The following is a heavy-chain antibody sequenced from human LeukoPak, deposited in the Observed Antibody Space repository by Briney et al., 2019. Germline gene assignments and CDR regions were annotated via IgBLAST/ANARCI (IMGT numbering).Heavy chain of an antibody. CDR3: ARERPDSRNLDS. J-gene: IGHJ4*02. CDR1: GFTFSSYA. CDR2: ISGSGGST. Sequence: GGSLRLSCAASGFTFSSYAMSWVRQAPGKGLEWVSAISGSGGSTYYADSVKGRFTISRDNAKNSLYLQMNDLRVEDTAVYYCARERPDSRNLDSWGRGALVTVSS. D-gene: IGHD1-14*01. V-gene: IGHV3-23*01.